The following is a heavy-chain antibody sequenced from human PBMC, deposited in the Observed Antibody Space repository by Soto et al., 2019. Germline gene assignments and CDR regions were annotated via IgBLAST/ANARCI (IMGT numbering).Heavy chain of an antibody. CDR3: AREDYYDSSGYHNWFDP. CDR1: GFTFSIYW. Sequence: VGSLRLSGAASGFTFSIYWMSWVRQAPGKGLEWVANIKQDGSEKYYVDSVKGRFTISRDNAKNSLYLQMNSLRAEDTAVYYCAREDYYDSSGYHNWFDPWGQGTLVTVSS. J-gene: IGHJ5*02. D-gene: IGHD3-22*01. V-gene: IGHV3-7*03. CDR2: IKQDGSEK.